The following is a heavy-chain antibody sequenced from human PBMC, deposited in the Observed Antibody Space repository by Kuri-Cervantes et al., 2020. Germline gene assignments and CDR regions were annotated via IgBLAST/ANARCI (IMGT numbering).Heavy chain of an antibody. CDR1: GFTFTSYG. CDR2: ISTGSGTI. V-gene: IGHV3-48*04. Sequence: GESLKISCAASGFTFTSYGMNWVRQTPGKGLEWLSYISTGSGTIYYADSVKGRFTISRDNAKNSLYLQMNSLRAEDTAVYYCARALYGSGSQFDYWGQGALVTVSS. J-gene: IGHJ4*02. D-gene: IGHD3-10*01. CDR3: ARALYGSGSQFDY.